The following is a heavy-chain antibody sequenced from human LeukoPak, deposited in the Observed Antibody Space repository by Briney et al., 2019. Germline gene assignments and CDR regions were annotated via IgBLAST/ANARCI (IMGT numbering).Heavy chain of an antibody. CDR2: IYYSGST. D-gene: IGHD6-19*01. J-gene: IGHJ4*02. Sequence: SETLSLTCTVSGGSISSYYWGWIRQPPGKGLEWIGSIYYSGSTNYNPSLKSRLTISVDTSKNQFSLKLSSVTAADAAVYYCASLRTSGWYFDYWGQGTLVTVSS. V-gene: IGHV4-39*01. CDR3: ASLRTSGWYFDY. CDR1: GGSISSYY.